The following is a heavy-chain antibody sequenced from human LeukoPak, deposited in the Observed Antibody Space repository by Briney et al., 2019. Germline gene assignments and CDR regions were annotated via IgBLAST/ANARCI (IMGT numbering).Heavy chain of an antibody. Sequence: NPGGSLRLSCAASGFTFSSYSMNWVRQAPGKGLEWVGRIKTKTDGGTTDYAAPVKGRLTISRDDSKNTLYLQMNSLKTEDTAVYYCTAQKLGMAIFDIWGQGTMVTVSS. CDR1: GFTFSSYS. D-gene: IGHD7-27*01. J-gene: IGHJ3*02. CDR3: TAQKLGMAIFDI. CDR2: IKTKTDGGTT. V-gene: IGHV3-15*01.